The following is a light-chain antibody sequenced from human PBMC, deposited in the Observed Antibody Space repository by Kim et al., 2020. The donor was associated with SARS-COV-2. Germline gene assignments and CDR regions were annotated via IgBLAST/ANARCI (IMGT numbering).Light chain of an antibody. V-gene: IGKV1-39*01. CDR2: AAS. CDR1: QNINRH. Sequence: AAVGDRVTITCRTSQNINRHLNWYHQKPGRAPKLLIYAASTLQGGVPSRFSGSGSETDFTLTISSLQPEDFATYFCQQTYISPFTFGPGTKVDIK. J-gene: IGKJ3*01. CDR3: QQTYISPFT.